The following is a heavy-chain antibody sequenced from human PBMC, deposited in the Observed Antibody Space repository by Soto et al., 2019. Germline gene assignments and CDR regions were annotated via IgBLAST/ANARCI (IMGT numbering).Heavy chain of an antibody. V-gene: IGHV3-23*01. CDR2: ISGSGGKT. CDR1: GFTFSTYA. J-gene: IGHJ4*02. CDR3: AKSTIFGVVWYYFDY. D-gene: IGHD3-3*01. Sequence: GGSLRLSCAASGFTFSTYAMSWVRQAPGKGLEWVSAISGSGGKTYYADSVKGRVTISRDNSKNTLYLQMNSLRAEDTAVYYCAKSTIFGVVWYYFDYWGQGTLVTVSS.